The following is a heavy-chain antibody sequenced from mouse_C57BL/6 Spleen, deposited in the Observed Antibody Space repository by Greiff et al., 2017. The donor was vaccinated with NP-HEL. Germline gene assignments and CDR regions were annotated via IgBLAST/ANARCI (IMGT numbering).Heavy chain of an antibody. V-gene: IGHV1-81*01. J-gene: IGHJ1*03. CDR2: IYPRSGNT. D-gene: IGHD2-5*01. Sequence: VQLQESGAELARPGASVKLSCKASGYTFTSYGISWVKQRTGQGLEWIGEIYPRSGNTYYNEKFKGKATLTADKSSSTAYMELRSLTSEDSAVYFCARYSNYWYFDVWGTGTTVTVSS. CDR3: ARYSNYWYFDV. CDR1: GYTFTSYG.